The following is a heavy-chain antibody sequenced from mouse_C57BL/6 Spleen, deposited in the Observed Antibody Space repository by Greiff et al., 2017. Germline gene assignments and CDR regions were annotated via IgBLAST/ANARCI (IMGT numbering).Heavy chain of an antibody. CDR2: IYPSDSET. Sequence: QVQLQQSGAELVRPGSSVKLSCKASGYTFTSYWMDWVKQRPGQGLEWIGNIYPSDSETHYNQKFKDKATLTVDKSSSTAYMQLSSLTSEDSAVYYCARKRSGYAMDYWGQGTSVTVSS. CDR1: GYTFTSYW. V-gene: IGHV1-61*01. J-gene: IGHJ4*01. CDR3: ARKRSGYAMDY.